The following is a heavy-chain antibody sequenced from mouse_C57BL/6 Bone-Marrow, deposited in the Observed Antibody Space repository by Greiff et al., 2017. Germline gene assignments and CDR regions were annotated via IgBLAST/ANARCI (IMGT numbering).Heavy chain of an antibody. V-gene: IGHV1-9*01. CDR3: ARTGYYYGSSYWFAY. D-gene: IGHD1-1*01. Sequence: QVQLQQSGAELMKPGASVKLSCKATGYTFTGYWIEWVKQRPGPGLEWIGEILPGSGSTNYNEKFKGKATFTADTSSNTAYMQLSSLTTEDSAIYYCARTGYYYGSSYWFAYWGQGTLVTVSA. CDR1: GYTFTGYW. J-gene: IGHJ3*01. CDR2: ILPGSGST.